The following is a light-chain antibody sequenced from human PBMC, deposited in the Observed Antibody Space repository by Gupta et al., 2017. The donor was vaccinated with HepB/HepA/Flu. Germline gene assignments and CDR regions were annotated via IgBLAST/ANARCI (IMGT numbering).Light chain of an antibody. CDR3: QQVKSFPLT. J-gene: IGKJ5*01. V-gene: IGKV1-9*01. CDR1: QGISSY. CDR2: SAS. Sequence: DIQLTQSPSFLSSSVGDRVTITCRASQGISSYLAWYQQRPGKAPNLLIYSASTLQSGVPSRFSGSGSGTEFTLTISSRQPEDFASYYCQQVKSFPLTFGQGTXLEIK.